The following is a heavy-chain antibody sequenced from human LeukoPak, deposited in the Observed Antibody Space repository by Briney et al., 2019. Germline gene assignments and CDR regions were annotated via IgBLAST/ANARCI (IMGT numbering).Heavy chain of an antibody. D-gene: IGHD2-2*01. CDR3: VNLGYCTTSSCQP. J-gene: IGHJ4*02. CDR2: ITSDGSGT. Sequence: GGSLRLSCAASGFTFNYYFMHWVRRAPGKGLVWVSRITSDGSGTNYADSVKGRFTISRDNAKNTLYLQMNSLRVEDTAVYYCVNLGYCTTSSCQPWGQVTLVTVSS. CDR1: GFTFNYYF. V-gene: IGHV3-74*01.